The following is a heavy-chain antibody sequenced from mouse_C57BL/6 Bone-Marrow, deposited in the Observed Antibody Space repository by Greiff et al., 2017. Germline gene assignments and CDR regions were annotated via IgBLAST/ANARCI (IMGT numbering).Heavy chain of an antibody. CDR3: ARLLLRAMDY. Sequence: EVQGVESGGGLVKPGGSLKLSCAASGFTFSSYAMSWVRQTPEKRLEWVATISDGGSYTYYPDNVQGRFTISRANATNNLYLQMSHLKSEDTAMYYCARLLLRAMDYWGQGTSVTVSS. CDR2: ISDGGSYT. D-gene: IGHD1-1*01. J-gene: IGHJ4*01. V-gene: IGHV5-4*01. CDR1: GFTFSSYA.